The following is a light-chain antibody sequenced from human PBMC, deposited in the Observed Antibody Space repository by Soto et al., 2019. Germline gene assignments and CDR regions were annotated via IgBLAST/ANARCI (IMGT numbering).Light chain of an antibody. CDR1: SSDVGGYNY. Sequence: QSALTQPASVSGSLGQSITISCTGTSSDVGGYNYVSWYQQHPGKVPKLMIYEVNNRPSGVSNRFSGSKSANTASLTISGLQADDEADYYCSSFTSSSTQVSGGGTKLTVL. CDR2: EVN. CDR3: SSFTSSSTQV. V-gene: IGLV2-14*01. J-gene: IGLJ3*02.